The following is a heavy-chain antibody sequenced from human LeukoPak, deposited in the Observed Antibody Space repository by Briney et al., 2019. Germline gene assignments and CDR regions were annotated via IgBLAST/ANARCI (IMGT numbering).Heavy chain of an antibody. CDR1: GGSISSGGYY. J-gene: IGHJ6*03. Sequence: SQTLSLTCTVSGGSISSGGYYWSWIRQPPGKGLEWIGYIYHSGSTYYNPSLKSRVTISVDRSKNQFSLKLSSVTAADTAVYYCARDSAQWEPYYYYMDVWGKGTTVTVSS. CDR2: IYHSGST. V-gene: IGHV4-30-2*01. CDR3: ARDSAQWEPYYYYMDV. D-gene: IGHD1-26*01.